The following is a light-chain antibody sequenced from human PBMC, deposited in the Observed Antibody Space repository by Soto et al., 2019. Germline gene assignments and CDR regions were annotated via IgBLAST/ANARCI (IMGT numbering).Light chain of an antibody. J-gene: IGKJ5*01. V-gene: IGKV1-17*03. CDR1: QAIGNH. CDR2: SVS. CDR3: LQHYTYPPT. Sequence: DIQMTQSPSALSASVGDTVTVTCRASQAIGNHLAWFQQQPGKVPQRLIFSVSTLQIGATARFSVSGSETDFTLTITNLQPEDFASYFCLQHYTYPPTFGRGTR.